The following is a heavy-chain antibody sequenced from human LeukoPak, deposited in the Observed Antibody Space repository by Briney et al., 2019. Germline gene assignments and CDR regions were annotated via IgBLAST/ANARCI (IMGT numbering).Heavy chain of an antibody. J-gene: IGHJ1*01. CDR1: GLTVSSNC. CDR3: TTDGRGSGIEH. V-gene: IGHV3-15*01. D-gene: IGHD3-10*01. CDR2: IKSKTDGGTT. Sequence: PGGSLRLSCAASGLTVSSNCMSWVRQAPGKGLEWVGRIKSKTDGGTTDYAAPVKGRFTISRDDSKNTLYLQMNSLKTEDTAVYYCTTDGRGSGIEHWGQGTLVTVSS.